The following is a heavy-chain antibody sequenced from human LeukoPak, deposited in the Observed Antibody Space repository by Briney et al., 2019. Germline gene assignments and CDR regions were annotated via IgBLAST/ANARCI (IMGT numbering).Heavy chain of an antibody. J-gene: IGHJ5*02. CDR1: DGSFSSYY. CDR2: INHSGST. D-gene: IGHD2-2*01. CDR3: ARRVVPAAKRRKSGWFDP. Sequence: SETLSLTCTVSDGSFSSYYWSWIRQPPGKGLEWIGEINHSGSTNYNPSLKSRVTISVDTSKNQFSLKLSSVTAADTAVYYCARRVVPAAKRRKSGWFDPWGQGTLVTVSS. V-gene: IGHV4-34*01.